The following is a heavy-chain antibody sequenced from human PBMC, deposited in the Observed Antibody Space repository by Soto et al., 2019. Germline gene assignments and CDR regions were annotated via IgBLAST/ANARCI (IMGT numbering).Heavy chain of an antibody. D-gene: IGHD5-18*01. V-gene: IGHV4-39*01. J-gene: IGHJ6*02. CDR1: GGSISSSSYY. CDR2: IYYSGST. Sequence: PSETLSLTCTVSGGSISSSSYYWGWIRQPPGKGLEWIGSIYYSGSTYYNPSLKSRVTISVDTSKNQFSLKLSSVTAADTAVYYCASLVSSSYGYRSYPMDVWGQGTKVTVYS. CDR3: ASLVSSSYGYRSYPMDV.